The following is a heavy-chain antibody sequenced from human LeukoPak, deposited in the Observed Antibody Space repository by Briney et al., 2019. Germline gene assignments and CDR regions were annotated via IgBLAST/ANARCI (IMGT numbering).Heavy chain of an antibody. CDR3: ARLDSGYYFDY. D-gene: IGHD3-10*01. V-gene: IGHV4-39*01. Sequence: SETLSLTCTVSGGSISSSRYYWGWLRQPPGKGLEWIGSIYYSGSTYYNPSLKSRVTISVDTSKNQFSLKLSSVTAADTAVYYCARLDSGYYFDYWGQGTLVTVSS. CDR2: IYYSGST. J-gene: IGHJ4*02. CDR1: GGSISSSRYY.